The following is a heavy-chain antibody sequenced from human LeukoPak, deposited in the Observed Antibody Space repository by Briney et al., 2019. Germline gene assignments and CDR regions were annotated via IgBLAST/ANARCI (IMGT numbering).Heavy chain of an antibody. Sequence: SETLSLTCSVSGGSISNNYWSWIRQPAGKGLEWIGRIYISGTTNYNPSLKSRVTMSVDTSKNQFSLNLSSVTAADTAVYYCARVGGTGDYYYYGMDVWGQGTTVTVSS. CDR3: ARVGGTGDYYYYGMDV. CDR2: IYISGTT. CDR1: GGSISNNY. J-gene: IGHJ6*02. V-gene: IGHV4-4*07. D-gene: IGHD3/OR15-3a*01.